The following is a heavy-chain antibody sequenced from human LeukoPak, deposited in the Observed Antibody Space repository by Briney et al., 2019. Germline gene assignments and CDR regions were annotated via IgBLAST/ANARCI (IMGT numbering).Heavy chain of an antibody. CDR3: ARVYYYGSGSYYNPFDY. Sequence: GGSLRLSCAASGFTFDDYGMSWVRQAPGKGLEWVSGINWNGGSTGYADSVKGRFTISRDNAKNSLYLQMNSLRAEDTALYHCARVYYYGSGSYYNPFDYWGQGTLSPSPQ. J-gene: IGHJ4*02. CDR1: GFTFDDYG. D-gene: IGHD3-10*01. V-gene: IGHV3-20*01. CDR2: INWNGGST.